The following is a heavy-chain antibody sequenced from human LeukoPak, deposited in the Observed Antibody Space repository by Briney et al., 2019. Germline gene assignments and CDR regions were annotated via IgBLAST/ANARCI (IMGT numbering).Heavy chain of an antibody. CDR3: ASYDSSGYYYSFDY. J-gene: IGHJ4*02. V-gene: IGHV3-21*01. CDR1: GFTFSSYS. CDR2: ISSSSSYI. Sequence: GGSLRLSCAASGFTFSSYSMNWVRQAPGKGLEWVSSISSSSSYIYYADSVKGRFTISRDNAKNSLYLQMNSLRAEDTAVYYCASYDSSGYYYSFDYWGQGTLVTVSS. D-gene: IGHD3-22*01.